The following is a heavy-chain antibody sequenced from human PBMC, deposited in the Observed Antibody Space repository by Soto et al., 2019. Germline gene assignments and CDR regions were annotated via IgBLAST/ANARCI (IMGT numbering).Heavy chain of an antibody. CDR3: ARAPLYYYDSSGYYYFDY. Sequence: RASVKVSCKASGYTFTSYGISWVRQAPGQGLEWMGWISAYNGNTNYAQKLQGRVTMTTDTSTSTAYMELRSLRSDDTAVYYCARAPLYYYDSSGYYYFDYWGQGTLVTVSS. D-gene: IGHD3-22*01. CDR1: GYTFTSYG. CDR2: ISAYNGNT. V-gene: IGHV1-18*01. J-gene: IGHJ4*02.